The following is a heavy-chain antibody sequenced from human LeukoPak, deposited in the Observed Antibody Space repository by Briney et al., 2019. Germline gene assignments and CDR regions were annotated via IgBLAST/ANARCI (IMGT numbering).Heavy chain of an antibody. J-gene: IGHJ5*02. Sequence: ASVKVSCKTSGYTFTGNYIHWARQAPGQGLEWMGWINPNSGATNYAHKFHGRVTMTRDTSLSTAYMELNRLTSDDTAAYFCARDRSFPNCFDPWGQGTQVTVSS. CDR1: GYTFTGNY. D-gene: IGHD2-21*01. CDR3: ARDRSFPNCFDP. CDR2: INPNSGAT. V-gene: IGHV1-2*07.